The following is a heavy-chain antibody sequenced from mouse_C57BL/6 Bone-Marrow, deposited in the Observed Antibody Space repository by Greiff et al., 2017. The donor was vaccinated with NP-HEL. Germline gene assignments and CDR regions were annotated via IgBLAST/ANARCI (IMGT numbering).Heavy chain of an antibody. Sequence: VQLQQSGAELVRPGTSVKVSCKASGYAFTNYLIEWVKQRPGQGLEWIGVINPGRGGTNYNEKFKGKATLTADKSSSTAYMQLSSLTYEDSAVYFCARSADYYGSSYPYWYFDVWGTGTTVTVSS. CDR2: INPGRGGT. CDR3: ARSADYYGSSYPYWYFDV. CDR1: GYAFTNYL. D-gene: IGHD1-1*01. V-gene: IGHV1-54*01. J-gene: IGHJ1*03.